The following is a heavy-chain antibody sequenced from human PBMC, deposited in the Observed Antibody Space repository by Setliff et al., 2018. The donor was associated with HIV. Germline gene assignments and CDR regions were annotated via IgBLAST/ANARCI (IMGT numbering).Heavy chain of an antibody. V-gene: IGHV4-4*09. CDR2: IYTSGST. J-gene: IGHJ6*03. CDR1: DDPINSFY. Sequence: SETLSLTCTVSDDPINSFYWSWIRQPPGKGLEWIGYIYTSGSTNYNPSLEGRVTISVDTSKNQFSLKLSSVTAADTAVYYCAREFEYYDSRGFRYYYMDVSGKGTAVTVSS. CDR3: AREFEYYDSRGFRYYYMDV. D-gene: IGHD3-22*01.